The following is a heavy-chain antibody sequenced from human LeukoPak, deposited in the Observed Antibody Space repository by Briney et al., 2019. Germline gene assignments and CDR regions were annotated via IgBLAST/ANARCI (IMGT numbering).Heavy chain of an antibody. CDR1: GGSFSGYF. Sequence: PSETLSLTSAVYGGSFSGYFWSWIRQPPGKGLEWIGEINHSGSTNYNPSLKSRVTISVDTSKNQFSLKLSSVTAADTAVYYCASGGYGASDIWGQGTMVTVSS. CDR3: ASGGYGASDI. V-gene: IGHV4-34*01. D-gene: IGHD5-12*01. J-gene: IGHJ3*02. CDR2: INHSGST.